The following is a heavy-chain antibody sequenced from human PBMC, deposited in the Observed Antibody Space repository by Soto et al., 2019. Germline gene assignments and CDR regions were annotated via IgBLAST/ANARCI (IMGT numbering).Heavy chain of an antibody. D-gene: IGHD3-10*01. CDR1: GFTFSIYA. J-gene: IGHJ6*01. Sequence: PGGSLRVSCASSGFTFSIYAMSWVRQAPGKGLEWVSAISGSGGSTYYADSVKGRFTISRDNSKNTLYLQMNSLRAEDTAVDYCAKAGGSGSYYYYYYGMDVWGQGTTVTVSS. CDR2: ISGSGGST. CDR3: AKAGGSGSYYYYYYGMDV. V-gene: IGHV3-23*01.